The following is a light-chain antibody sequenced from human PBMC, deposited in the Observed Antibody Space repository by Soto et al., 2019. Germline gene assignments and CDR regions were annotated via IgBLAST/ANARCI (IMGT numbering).Light chain of an antibody. CDR2: DAS. CDR3: QQRSNWPPWT. V-gene: IGKV3-11*01. J-gene: IGKJ1*01. Sequence: EIVLTQSPATLSLSPGERATPSFRASQSVSSYLAWYQQKPGQAPRLLIYDASNRATGIPARFSGSGSGTDFTLTISSLEPEDFAVYYCQQRSNWPPWTFGQGTKVDIK. CDR1: QSVSSY.